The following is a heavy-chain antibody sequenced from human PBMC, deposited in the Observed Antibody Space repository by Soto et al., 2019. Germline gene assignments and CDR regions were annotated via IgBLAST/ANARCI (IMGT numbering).Heavy chain of an antibody. CDR2: ISGSDGST. CDR1: GFAFSTYA. CDR3: TKRGCSSTHCYSNC. J-gene: IGHJ4*02. V-gene: IGHV3-23*01. D-gene: IGHD2-2*01. Sequence: EVPLLESGGGLVQPGGSLRLSCAASGFAFSTYAMTWVRQVPGKGLEWVSSISGSDGSTYYADSVKGRFTISRDNSKNTLYLKMNSLRVEDTAVYYCTKRGCSSTHCYSNCWGQGTLVTVSS.